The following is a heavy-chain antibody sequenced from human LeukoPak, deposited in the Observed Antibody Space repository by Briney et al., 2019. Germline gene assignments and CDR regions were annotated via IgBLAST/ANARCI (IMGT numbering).Heavy chain of an antibody. CDR2: IYYSGST. CDR1: GYSISSGYY. Sequence: KPSETLSLTCAVSGYSISSGYYWGWIRQPPGKGLEWIGYIYYSGSTNYNPSLKSRVTISVDTSKNQFSLKLSSVTAADTAVYYCARGSYGSPEGYWDQGTLVTVSS. J-gene: IGHJ4*02. CDR3: ARGSYGSPEGY. V-gene: IGHV4-61*01. D-gene: IGHD5-18*01.